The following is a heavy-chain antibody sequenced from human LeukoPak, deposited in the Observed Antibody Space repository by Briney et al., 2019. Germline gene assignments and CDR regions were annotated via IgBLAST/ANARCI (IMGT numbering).Heavy chain of an antibody. D-gene: IGHD4-17*01. J-gene: IGHJ4*02. CDR1: GFTVSSNY. Sequence: GGSLRLSCAASGFTVSSNYMSWVRQAPGKGLEWVSVIYSGGSTYYADSVKGRFTISRDNSKNTLYLQMSSLRAEDTAVYYCARDLTTVDDYWGQGTLVTVSS. V-gene: IGHV3-66*01. CDR2: IYSGGST. CDR3: ARDLTTVDDY.